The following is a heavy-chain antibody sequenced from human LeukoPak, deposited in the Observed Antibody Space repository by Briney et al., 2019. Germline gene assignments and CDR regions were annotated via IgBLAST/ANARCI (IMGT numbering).Heavy chain of an antibody. Sequence: GGSLRLSCAASGFTFSSYEMNWVRQAPGKGLEWVSYISSSSSYIYYADSVKGRFTISRDNAKNSLYLQMNSLRAEDTAVYYCARGVVPAAIDYWGQGTLVTVSS. CDR3: ARGVVPAAIDY. CDR2: ISSSSSYI. J-gene: IGHJ4*02. CDR1: GFTFSSYE. D-gene: IGHD2-2*01. V-gene: IGHV3-21*05.